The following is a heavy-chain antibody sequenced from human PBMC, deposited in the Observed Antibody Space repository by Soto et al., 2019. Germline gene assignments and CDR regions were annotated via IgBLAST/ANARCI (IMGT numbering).Heavy chain of an antibody. Sequence: SETLSLTCTVSGGSISSYYWSWIRQSPGNGLEWIGYVYYTGSTNYNPSLKSRVTISVDTSKNQFSLKLNSVTAADTAVYYCARGYYDSSGQSNTFDIWGQGTMVTVSS. V-gene: IGHV4-59*01. J-gene: IGHJ3*02. CDR2: VYYTGST. D-gene: IGHD3-22*01. CDR3: ARGYYDSSGQSNTFDI. CDR1: GGSISSYY.